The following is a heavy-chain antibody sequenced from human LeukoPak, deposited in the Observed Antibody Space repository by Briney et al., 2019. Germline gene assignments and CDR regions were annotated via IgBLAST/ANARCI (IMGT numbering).Heavy chain of an antibody. Sequence: ASVKVSCKASGYTFTSYYMHWVRQAPGQGLEWMGIINPSGGSTSYAQKFQGRVTMTRDMSTSTVCMELSSLRSEDTAVYYCARDQGSDYYGSGSYVFDYWGQGTLVTVSS. V-gene: IGHV1-46*01. CDR2: INPSGGST. J-gene: IGHJ4*02. D-gene: IGHD3-10*01. CDR3: ARDQGSDYYGSGSYVFDY. CDR1: GYTFTSYY.